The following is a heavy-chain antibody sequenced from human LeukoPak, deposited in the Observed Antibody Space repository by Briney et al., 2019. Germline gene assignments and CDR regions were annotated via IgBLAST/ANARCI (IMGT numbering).Heavy chain of an antibody. CDR1: GITLSINY. CDR3: ARKKYFDWLLYD. J-gene: IGHJ4*02. D-gene: IGHD3-9*01. Sequence: GGSLRLLCAASGITLSINYMIWVRQPPGKGLDWVSETYTVETTYYADSVKGKFTNSRDTSKNTLYLQMNSLRVEDTAMYYCARKKYFDWLLYDWGQGSLVSVSS. CDR2: TYTVETT. V-gene: IGHV3-66*01.